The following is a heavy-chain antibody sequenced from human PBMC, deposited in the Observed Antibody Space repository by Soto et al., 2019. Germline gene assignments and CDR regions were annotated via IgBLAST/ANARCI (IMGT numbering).Heavy chain of an antibody. D-gene: IGHD3-10*01. V-gene: IGHV1-69*01. CDR2: IIPLLGTV. J-gene: IGHJ6*02. CDR1: GATFTNSV. Sequence: GQLVQSGAEVKKPGSSVKVSCRASGATFTNSVITWVRKGPGQGLEFMGGIIPLLGTVDYAENFQGRVTLTADQVKNTLFLGKRSLRLDDKSVYNGARHGHRRPHDHYRFFGLDVWGHGTAVSV. CDR3: ARHGHRRPHDHYRFFGLDV.